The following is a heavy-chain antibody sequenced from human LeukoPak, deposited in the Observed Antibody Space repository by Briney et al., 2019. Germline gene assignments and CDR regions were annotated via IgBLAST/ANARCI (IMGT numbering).Heavy chain of an antibody. CDR1: GGSISSYY. V-gene: IGHV4-59*01. CDR2: IYYSGST. D-gene: IGHD3-22*01. Sequence: PSETLSLTCTVSGGSISSYYWSWIRQPPGKGLEWIGYIYYSGSTNYNPSLKSRVTMSVDTSKNQFSLKLSSVTAADTAVYYCARVDYDSSGYSDYWGQGTLVTVSS. CDR3: ARVDYDSSGYSDY. J-gene: IGHJ4*02.